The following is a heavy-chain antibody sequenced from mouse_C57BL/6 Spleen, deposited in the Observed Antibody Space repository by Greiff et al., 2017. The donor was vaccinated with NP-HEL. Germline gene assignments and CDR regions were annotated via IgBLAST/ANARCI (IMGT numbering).Heavy chain of an antibody. CDR1: GYTFTSYW. J-gene: IGHJ2*01. Sequence: QVQLQQPGAELVKPGASVKMSCKASGYTFTSYWITWVKQRPGQGLEWIGDIYPGSGSTNYNEKFKSKATLTVDTSSSTAYMQLSSLTSEDSAVYYCASLQFITTVVATRYYFDYWGQGTTLTVSS. D-gene: IGHD1-1*01. V-gene: IGHV1-55*01. CDR2: IYPGSGST. CDR3: ASLQFITTVVATRYYFDY.